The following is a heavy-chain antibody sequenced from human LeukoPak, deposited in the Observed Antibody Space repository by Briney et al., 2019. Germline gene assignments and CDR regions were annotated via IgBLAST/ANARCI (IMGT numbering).Heavy chain of an antibody. J-gene: IGHJ4*02. CDR2: INHSGST. D-gene: IGHD3-16*02. Sequence: SETLSLTCAVYGGSFSGYYWSWIRQPPGKGLEWIGEINHSGSTNYNPSLKSRVTISVDTSKNQFSLKLSSVTAADTAVYYCATLVKYYDYVWGSYRYYYYFDYWGQGTLVTVSS. CDR3: ATLVKYYDYVWGSYRYYYYFDY. CDR1: GGSFSGYY. V-gene: IGHV4-34*01.